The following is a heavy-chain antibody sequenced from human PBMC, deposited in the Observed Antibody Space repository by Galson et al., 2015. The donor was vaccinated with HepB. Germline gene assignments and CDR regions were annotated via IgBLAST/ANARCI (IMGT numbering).Heavy chain of an antibody. V-gene: IGHV3-23*01. CDR3: AKKVTRAFCGGDCYSDS. CDR2: ISGSGDST. J-gene: IGHJ4*02. D-gene: IGHD2-21*02. CDR1: GFTFSSYA. Sequence: SLRLSCAASGFTFSSYAMGWVRQAPGEGLEWVSVISGSGDSTYYADSVKGRFTISRDNSKNTLYLQMNSLRAEDTAVYYCAKKVTRAFCGGDCYSDSWGQGTLVTVSS.